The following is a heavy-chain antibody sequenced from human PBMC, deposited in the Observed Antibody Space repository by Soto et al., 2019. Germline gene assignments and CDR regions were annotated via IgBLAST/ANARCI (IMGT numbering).Heavy chain of an antibody. J-gene: IGHJ6*02. Sequence: SETQFLPCTVACGSVSSGRSSWSWKQQPPGKGLEWIGYIYHSGSTYYNPSLKSRVTISVDRSKNQFSLKLSSVTAADTAVYYCARWAYYYGSGSTLSSDYYGMDVWGQGTTVTVSS. V-gene: IGHV4-30-2*01. CDR3: ARWAYYYGSGSTLSSDYYGMDV. CDR2: IYHSGST. CDR1: CGSVSSGRSS. D-gene: IGHD3-10*01.